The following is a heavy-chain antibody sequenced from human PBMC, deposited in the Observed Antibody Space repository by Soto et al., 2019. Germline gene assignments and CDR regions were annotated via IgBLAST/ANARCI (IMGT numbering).Heavy chain of an antibody. CDR2: INPSGGST. J-gene: IGHJ2*01. D-gene: IGHD2-15*01. Sequence: GQGLEWMGIINPSGGSTSYAQKFQGRVTMTRDTSTSTVYMELSSLRSEDTAVYYCARRYVSFFFQAEDGIRDTVPVSAFLLNRSSDL. CDR3: ARRYVSFFFQAEDGIRDTVPVSAFLLNRSSDL. V-gene: IGHV1-46*03.